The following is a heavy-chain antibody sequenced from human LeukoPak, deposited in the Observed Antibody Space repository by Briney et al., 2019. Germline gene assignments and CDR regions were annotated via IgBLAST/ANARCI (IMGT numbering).Heavy chain of an antibody. CDR2: IWYDGSHK. J-gene: IGHJ3*02. V-gene: IGHV3-33*01. CDR3: ARGGDTIGSIRSPFDI. CDR1: GFTFSSYG. D-gene: IGHD3-22*01. Sequence: PGGSLRLSCAASGFTFSSYGMHWVRQAPGKGLEWVADIWYDGSHKYYADSVKGRFTISRDNSKNTVYLQLNSLRAEDTAVYYCARGGDTIGSIRSPFDIWGQGTMVTVSS.